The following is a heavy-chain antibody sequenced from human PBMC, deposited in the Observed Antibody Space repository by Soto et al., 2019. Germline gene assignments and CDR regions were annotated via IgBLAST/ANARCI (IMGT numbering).Heavy chain of an antibody. D-gene: IGHD5-18*01. CDR2: ISYDGSNK. V-gene: IGHV3-30-3*01. J-gene: IGHJ6*02. CDR3: AQSVGYSYGYYYYGMDV. CDR1: GFTFSSYA. Sequence: GGSLRLSCAASGFTFSSYAMHWVRQAPGKGLEWVAVISYDGSNKYYADSVKGRFTISRDNSKNTLYLQMNSLRAEDTAVYYCAQSVGYSYGYYYYGMDVWGQGTTVTVS.